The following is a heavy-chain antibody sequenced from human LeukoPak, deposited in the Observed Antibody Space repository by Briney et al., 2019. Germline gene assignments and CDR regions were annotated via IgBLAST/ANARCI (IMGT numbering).Heavy chain of an antibody. J-gene: IGHJ4*02. CDR2: INPNSGGT. Sequence: ASVKVSCKASGYTFTVYYMHWVRQAPGQGLEWMGWINPNSGGTNYAQKFQGRVTMTRDTSISTAYMELSRLRSDDTAVYYCARDNDSRDPPHFDYWGQGTLVTVSS. CDR1: GYTFTVYY. CDR3: ARDNDSRDPPHFDY. D-gene: IGHD3-16*01. V-gene: IGHV1-2*02.